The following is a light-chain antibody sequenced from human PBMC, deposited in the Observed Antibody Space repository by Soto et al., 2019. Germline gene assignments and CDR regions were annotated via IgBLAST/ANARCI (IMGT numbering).Light chain of an antibody. J-gene: IGKJ2*01. V-gene: IGKV3-20*01. CDR3: QQYGSSPPST. CDR1: QSVSSSY. CDR2: GAS. Sequence: EIVLTQSPGTLSLSPGERATLSCRASQSVSSSYLAWYQQKPGQAPRLLIYGASSRATGIPDRFSGSGAGKDFPLTISRLEPEDLAVYYCQQYGSSPPSTFGQGTKLEIK.